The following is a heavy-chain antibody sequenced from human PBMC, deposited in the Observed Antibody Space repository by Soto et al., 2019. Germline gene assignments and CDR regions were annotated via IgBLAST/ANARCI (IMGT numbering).Heavy chain of an antibody. CDR3: ARGPLGSIGITIFGVVIY. Sequence: PGGSLRFSCAASGFTFSSYSMNWVRQAPGKGLEWVSSISSSSSYIYYADSVKGRFTISRDNAKNSLYLQMNSLRAEDTAVYYCARGPLGSIGITIFGVVIYWGQGTLVTVSS. D-gene: IGHD3-3*01. V-gene: IGHV3-21*01. J-gene: IGHJ4*02. CDR1: GFTFSSYS. CDR2: ISSSSSYI.